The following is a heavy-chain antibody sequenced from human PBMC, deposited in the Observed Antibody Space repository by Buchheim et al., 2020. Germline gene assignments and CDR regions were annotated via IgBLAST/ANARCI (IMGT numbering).Heavy chain of an antibody. CDR2: IYHSGST. J-gene: IGHJ4*02. V-gene: IGHV4-4*02. Sequence: QVQLQESGPGLVKPSGTLSLTCAVSGGSISSTNWWSWVRQPPGKGLEGMGEIYHSGSTNYNPSLKSRATISVDKSKNKFSRKLSSVTAADTAVYYCARARYCSSTSCYHFDYWGQGTL. D-gene: IGHD2-2*01. CDR3: ARARYCSSTSCYHFDY. CDR1: GGSISSTNW.